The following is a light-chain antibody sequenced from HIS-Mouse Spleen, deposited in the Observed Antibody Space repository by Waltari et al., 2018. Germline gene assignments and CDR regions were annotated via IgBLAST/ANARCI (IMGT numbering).Light chain of an antibody. J-gene: IGLJ1*01. CDR1: SSDVGGYNY. Sequence: QSALTQPRSVSGSPGQSVTIPCTGTSSDVGGYNYVSWYQQHPGTAPKLMIEYVSKRPSGVPDRFSGSKSGNTASLTISGLQAEDEADYYCCSYAGSYTYVFGTGTKVTVL. CDR3: CSYAGSYTYV. CDR2: YVS. V-gene: IGLV2-11*01.